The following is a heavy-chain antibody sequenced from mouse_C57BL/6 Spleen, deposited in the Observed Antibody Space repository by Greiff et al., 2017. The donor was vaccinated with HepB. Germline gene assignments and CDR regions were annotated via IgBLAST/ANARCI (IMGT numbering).Heavy chain of an antibody. CDR1: GYSFTGYY. J-gene: IGHJ4*01. CDR2: INPSTGGT. V-gene: IGHV1-42*01. CDR3: ARKVYFAMDY. Sequence: VQLQQSGPELVKPGASVKISCKASGYSFTGYYMNWVKQSPEKSLEWIGEINPSTGGTTYNQKFKAKATLTVDKSSSTAYMQLKSLTSEYSAVYYGARKVYFAMDYWGQGTSVTVSS.